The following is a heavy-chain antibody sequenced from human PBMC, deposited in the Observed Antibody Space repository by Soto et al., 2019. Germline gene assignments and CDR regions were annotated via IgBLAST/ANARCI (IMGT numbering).Heavy chain of an antibody. V-gene: IGHV4-34*01. CDR3: ARGPFLKWAMVL. CDR1: GGSFSGYY. CDR2: INHSGST. Sequence: QVQLQQWGAGLLKPSETLSLTCAVYGGSFSGYYWSWIRQPPGKGLEWIGEINHSGSTNYNPSIKSRVTISVDTSKNQFSLKLSSVTAADTAVYYCARGPFLKWAMVLWGQGTLVTVSS. D-gene: IGHD5-18*01. J-gene: IGHJ4*02.